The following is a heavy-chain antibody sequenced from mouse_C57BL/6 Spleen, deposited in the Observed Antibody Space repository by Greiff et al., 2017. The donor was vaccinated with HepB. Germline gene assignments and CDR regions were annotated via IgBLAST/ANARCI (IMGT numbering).Heavy chain of an antibody. Sequence: QVQLQQSGAELVKPGASVKISCKASGYAFSSYWMNWVKQRPGKGLEWIGQLYPGDGDTNYNGKFKGKATLTADKSSSTAYMQLSSLTSEDSAVYFGARRGTTVVGYAMDYWGQGTSVTVSS. CDR3: ARRGTTVVGYAMDY. J-gene: IGHJ4*01. D-gene: IGHD1-1*01. V-gene: IGHV1-80*01. CDR2: LYPGDGDT. CDR1: GYAFSSYW.